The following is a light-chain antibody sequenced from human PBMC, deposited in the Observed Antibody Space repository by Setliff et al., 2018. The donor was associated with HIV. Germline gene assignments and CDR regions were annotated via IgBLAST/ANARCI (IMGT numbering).Light chain of an antibody. CDR1: SSDAGGYKY. J-gene: IGLJ1*01. Sequence: QSVLTQPPSASESPGQSVTISCTGTSSDAGGYKYVSWYQQHTGKAPKLMIYEVSKRPSGVPDRFSGSKSGNTASLTVSGLQAEDEADYYCTSYTGSNNFGVFGTGTKVTVL. CDR3: TSYTGSNNFGV. CDR2: EVS. V-gene: IGLV2-8*01.